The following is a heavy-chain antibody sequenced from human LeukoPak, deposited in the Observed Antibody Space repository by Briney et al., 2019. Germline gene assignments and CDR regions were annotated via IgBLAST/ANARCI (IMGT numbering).Heavy chain of an antibody. J-gene: IGHJ3*02. CDR2: IYPGDSDT. D-gene: IGHD6-13*01. CDR1: GYSFTSYW. Sequence: GESLKISCKGSGYSFTSYWIGWVRQMPGKGLEWMGIIYPGDSDTRYSPSFQGQVTISADKSISTAYLQWSSLKASDTAMYYCARRPLEPGIAAEVRAFDIWGQGTMVTVSS. CDR3: ARRPLEPGIAAEVRAFDI. V-gene: IGHV5-51*01.